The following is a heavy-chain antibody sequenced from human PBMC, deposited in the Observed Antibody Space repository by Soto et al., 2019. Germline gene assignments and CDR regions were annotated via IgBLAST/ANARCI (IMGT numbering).Heavy chain of an antibody. CDR2: ISGSGGST. CDR3: AKVSPYYDILIAWFDY. Sequence: GSLRLSCAASGFTFSSYAMSWGRQAPGKGLEWVSAISGSGGSTYYADSVKGRFTISRDNSKNTLYLQMNSLRAEDTAVYYCAKVSPYYDILIAWFDYWGQGTLVTVSS. CDR1: GFTFSSYA. D-gene: IGHD3-9*01. V-gene: IGHV3-23*01. J-gene: IGHJ4*02.